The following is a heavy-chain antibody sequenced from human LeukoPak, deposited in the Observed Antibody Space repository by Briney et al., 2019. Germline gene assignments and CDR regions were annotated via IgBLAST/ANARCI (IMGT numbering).Heavy chain of an antibody. CDR3: AREVVVAATALYYFDY. Sequence: SETLSLTCTVSGGSISSGDYYWSWIRQPPGKGLEWIGYIYYSGSTYYNPSLKSLVTISVDTSKNQFSLKLSSVTAADTAVYYCAREVVVAATALYYFDYWGQGTLVTVSS. D-gene: IGHD2-15*01. CDR1: GGSISSGDYY. V-gene: IGHV4-30-4*01. J-gene: IGHJ4*02. CDR2: IYYSGST.